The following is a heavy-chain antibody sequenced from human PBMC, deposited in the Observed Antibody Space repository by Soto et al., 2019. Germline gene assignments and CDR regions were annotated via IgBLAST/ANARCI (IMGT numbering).Heavy chain of an antibody. CDR3: ASPGECSTTCCIR. CDR2: ISSSSNSI. CDR1: GFTFSRYS. Sequence: EVQLVESGGGLVQPGGSLRLSCADSGFTFSRYSLNWVRQAPGKGLEWVSYISSSSNSIYYADSVKGRFTISRDNAKNSLHLQMNSLRAEDTAVYYCASPGECSTTCCIRWGQGTLVTVSS. D-gene: IGHD2-2*01. J-gene: IGHJ4*02. V-gene: IGHV3-48*01.